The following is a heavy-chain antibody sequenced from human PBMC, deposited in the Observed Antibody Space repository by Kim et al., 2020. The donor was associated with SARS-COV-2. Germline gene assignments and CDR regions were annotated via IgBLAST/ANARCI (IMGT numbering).Heavy chain of an antibody. CDR1: GYTFTGYY. D-gene: IGHD6-13*01. CDR3: ARESAAWYYYFDY. V-gene: IGHV1-2*06. J-gene: IGHJ4*02. Sequence: ASVKVSCKASGYTFTGYYMHWVRQAPGQGLEWMGRINPNSGGTNYAQKFQGRVTMTRDTSISTAYMELSRLRSDDTAVYYCARESAAWYYYFDYWCQGTLVTVSS. CDR2: INPNSGGT.